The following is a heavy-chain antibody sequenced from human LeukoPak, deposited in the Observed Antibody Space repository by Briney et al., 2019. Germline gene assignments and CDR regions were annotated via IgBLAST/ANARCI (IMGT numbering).Heavy chain of an antibody. CDR2: ISGSGGRT. J-gene: IGHJ4*02. CDR1: GITLSNYG. D-gene: IGHD3-22*01. CDR3: AKRGVVIRVILVGFHKEAYYFDS. Sequence: GGSLRLSCAVSGITLSNYGMSWVRQAPGKGLEWVAGISGSGGRTNYAASVKGRFTISRDNPKNTLYLQINSLRPEDTAVYFCAKRGVVIRVILVGFHKEAYYFDSWGRGALVTVSS. V-gene: IGHV3-23*01.